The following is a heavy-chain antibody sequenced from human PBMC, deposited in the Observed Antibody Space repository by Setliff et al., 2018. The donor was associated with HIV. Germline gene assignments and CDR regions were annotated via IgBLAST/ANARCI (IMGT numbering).Heavy chain of an antibody. CDR1: GFTFRHYA. CDR2: VSYDAERK. Sequence: LSLSCEASGFTFRHYAMHWVRQAPGKGLEWVAVVSYDAERKYYADSVKGRFTISRDNPRNTVYLQMTGLRLDDTAVYYCARDSAAWVTELGILGYWGQGTLVTVS. D-gene: IGHD3-3*01. J-gene: IGHJ4*02. CDR3: ARDSAAWVTELGILGY. V-gene: IGHV3-30*03.